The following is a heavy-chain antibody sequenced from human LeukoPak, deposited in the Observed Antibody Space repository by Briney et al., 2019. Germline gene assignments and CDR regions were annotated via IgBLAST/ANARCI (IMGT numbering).Heavy chain of an antibody. CDR2: VSSSGSYI. D-gene: IGHD1-7*01. Sequence: GGSLRLSCAASGFTFSSYAMSWVRQASGKGLEWVSSVSSSGSYIFYADTDSVKGRFTISRDNAKNSMYLQMNSLRVEDTAVYYCARGNGNYRYYFDYWGQGTLVTVSS. J-gene: IGHJ4*02. CDR3: ARGNGNYRYYFDY. V-gene: IGHV3-21*01. CDR1: GFTFSSYA.